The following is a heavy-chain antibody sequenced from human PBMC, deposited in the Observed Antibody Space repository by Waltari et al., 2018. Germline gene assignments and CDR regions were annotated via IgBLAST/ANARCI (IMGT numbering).Heavy chain of an antibody. CDR2: IIPIFGTA. CDR1: GGTFSSDA. Sequence: QVQLVQSGAEVKKPGYSVKVSGKASGGTFSSDAISWVRQAPGQGLEWMGGIIPIFGTAKDAPKSQGRVTITADESTSTAYVERSSLRSEDTAVYDCARDGQQLAKGYCDDWGQGTLVTVSS. V-gene: IGHV1-69*12. CDR3: ARDGQQLAKGYCDD. J-gene: IGHJ4*02. D-gene: IGHD6-13*01.